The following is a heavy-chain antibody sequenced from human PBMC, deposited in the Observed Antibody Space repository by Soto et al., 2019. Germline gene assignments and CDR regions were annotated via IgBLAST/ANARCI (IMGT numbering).Heavy chain of an antibody. CDR2: INAGNGNT. J-gene: IGHJ4*02. CDR3: ARGGSMTSWDYFDY. Sequence: QVQLVQSGAEVKKPGASVKVSCKASGYTITTYAIHWVRQAPGQRLAWMGWINAGNGNTKYSQKFRGRVTITRDTSASTAYMELSTLSSEDTAVYYCARGGSMTSWDYFDYWGQGSLVTVSS. D-gene: IGHD6-13*01. CDR1: GYTITTYA. V-gene: IGHV1-3*01.